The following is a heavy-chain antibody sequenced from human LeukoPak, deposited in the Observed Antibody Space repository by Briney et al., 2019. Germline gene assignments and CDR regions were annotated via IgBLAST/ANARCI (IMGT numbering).Heavy chain of an antibody. D-gene: IGHD3-3*01. CDR3: ARATHGVVNLYYFDY. V-gene: IGHV4-34*01. J-gene: IGHJ4*01. CDR2: INHSGST. CDR1: GGSFSGYY. Sequence: KPSETLSLTCAVDGGSFSGYYWGWIRQPPGKGLEWIGEINHSGSTNYNPSLKSRVTISVDTSKNQFSLKLSSVTAADTAVYYCARATHGVVNLYYFDYWGQGTLVTVSS.